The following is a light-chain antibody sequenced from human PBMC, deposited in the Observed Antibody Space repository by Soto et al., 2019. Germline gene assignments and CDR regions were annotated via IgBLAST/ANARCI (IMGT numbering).Light chain of an antibody. Sequence: QSVLTQPASVSGSSGQSITISCTGTSSDVGGYNYVSWYQQHPGKAPKLMIYEVSYRPSGISNRSSGSKSGNTASLTISGLQAEDEADYYCSSYTTSSTLVFGGGTKVTVL. CDR1: SSDVGGYNY. J-gene: IGLJ2*01. CDR3: SSYTTSSTLV. CDR2: EVS. V-gene: IGLV2-14*01.